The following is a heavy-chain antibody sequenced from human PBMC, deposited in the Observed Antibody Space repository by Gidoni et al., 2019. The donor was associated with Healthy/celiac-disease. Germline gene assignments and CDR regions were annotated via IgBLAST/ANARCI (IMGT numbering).Heavy chain of an antibody. CDR1: GFPFSSYA. D-gene: IGHD6-19*01. CDR3: AKGARGWYSLTDY. V-gene: IGHV3-23*01. J-gene: IGHJ4*02. Sequence: VQLLESGAGLVPPGGSLRLSCAASGFPFSSYAMGWVPKAPGQGLEWVSVSSGSGGSTYYADSVKGRFTISRDNSKNTLYLQMNSLRAEDTAVYYCAKGARGWYSLTDYWGQGTLVTVSS. CDR2: SSGSGGST.